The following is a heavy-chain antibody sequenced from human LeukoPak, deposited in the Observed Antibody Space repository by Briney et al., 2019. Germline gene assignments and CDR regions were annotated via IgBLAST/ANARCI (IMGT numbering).Heavy chain of an antibody. D-gene: IGHD3-10*01. Sequence: GSLRLSCAASGFTFSSYAMSWVRQAPGKGLEWIGEINHSGTTNYNPSLESRVSISVDTSKNQFSLKLSSVTAADTAVYYCARVIGRFGEEIDYWGQGTLVTVSS. V-gene: IGHV4-34*01. CDR1: GFTFSSYA. CDR3: ARVIGRFGEEIDY. J-gene: IGHJ4*02. CDR2: INHSGTT.